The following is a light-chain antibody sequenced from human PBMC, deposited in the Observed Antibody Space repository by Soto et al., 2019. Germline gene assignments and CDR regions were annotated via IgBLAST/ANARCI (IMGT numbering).Light chain of an antibody. J-gene: IGKJ5*01. Sequence: EIVLTQSPCTLSLSPGERATLSCGASHSVSSTYLAWYQQKPGQPPRLLIYGASSRATGIPDRFSGSGYGTDFNLTITSLEPEDFAVYYCQHRRVWPVSFGQGTRLEIK. CDR1: HSVSSTY. CDR2: GAS. V-gene: IGKV3D-20*02. CDR3: QHRRVWPVS.